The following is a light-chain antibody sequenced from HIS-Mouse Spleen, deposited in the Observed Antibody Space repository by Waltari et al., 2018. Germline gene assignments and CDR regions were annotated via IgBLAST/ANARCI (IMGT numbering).Light chain of an antibody. CDR3: SSYTSSSTPYV. CDR1: SSHVGGYNY. J-gene: IGLJ1*01. V-gene: IGLV2-14*03. Sequence: QSALTQPASVSGSPGQSITISCTGPSSHVGGYNYVSWYQQHPGKAPKLMIYDVSNRPSGVSNRFSGSKSGNTASLTISGLQAEDEADYYCSSYTSSSTPYVFGTGTKVTVL. CDR2: DVS.